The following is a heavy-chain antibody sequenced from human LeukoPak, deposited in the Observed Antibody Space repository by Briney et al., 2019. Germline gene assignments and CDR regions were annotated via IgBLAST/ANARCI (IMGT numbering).Heavy chain of an antibody. D-gene: IGHD1-26*01. CDR1: GFTFSSYA. Sequence: GGSLRLSCAASGFTFSSYAMHWVRQAPGKGLEWVAVISYDGSNKYYADSVKGRFTISRDNSKNTLYLQMNSLRAEDTAVYYCARDTPIRGGSSIIHDYWGQGTLVTVSS. V-gene: IGHV3-30*04. J-gene: IGHJ4*02. CDR3: ARDTPIRGGSSIIHDY. CDR2: ISYDGSNK.